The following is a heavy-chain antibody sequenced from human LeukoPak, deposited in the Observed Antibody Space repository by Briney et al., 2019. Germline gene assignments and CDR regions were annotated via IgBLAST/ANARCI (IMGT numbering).Heavy chain of an antibody. V-gene: IGHV2-70*17. CDR1: GFSLSAFGMS. J-gene: IGHJ4*02. CDR3: ARISGSGWYAFDY. CDR2: IDWDDDK. Sequence: SGPALVKPTQTLTLACTFSGFSLSAFGMSVSWLRQPPGKALEWLGRIDWDDDKFYNTSLKTRLTISKDTSKNQVVFTMTNMDPVDTATYYGARISGSGWYAFDYWGQGTLVTVSS. D-gene: IGHD6-19*01.